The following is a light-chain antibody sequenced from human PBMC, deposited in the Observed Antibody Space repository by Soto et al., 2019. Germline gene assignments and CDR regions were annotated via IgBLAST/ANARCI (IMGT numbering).Light chain of an antibody. J-gene: IGLJ2*01. CDR1: SSNIGAGYD. V-gene: IGLV1-40*01. CDR3: QSYDSSLSGSV. Sequence: QSVLTQPPSVSRAPGQRVTISCTGSSSNIGAGYDVHWYQHLPGTAPKLLIYGNSNRPSGVPDRFSGSKSGTSASLAITGLLAEDDAYYYCQSYDSSLSGSVFGGGTKLTVL. CDR2: GNS.